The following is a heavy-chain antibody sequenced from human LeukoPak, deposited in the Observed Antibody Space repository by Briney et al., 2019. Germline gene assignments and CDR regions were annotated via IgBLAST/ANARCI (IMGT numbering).Heavy chain of an antibody. Sequence: SQTLSLTCTVSGGSISSGGYYWSWIRQHPGKGLEWIGYIYYSGSTYYNPSLKSRVTISVDTSKNQFSLKLSSVTAADTAVYYCARAEDSSGYYVDYWGQGTLVTVSS. V-gene: IGHV4-31*03. CDR2: IYYSGST. J-gene: IGHJ4*02. CDR3: ARAEDSSGYYVDY. D-gene: IGHD3-22*01. CDR1: GGSISSGGYY.